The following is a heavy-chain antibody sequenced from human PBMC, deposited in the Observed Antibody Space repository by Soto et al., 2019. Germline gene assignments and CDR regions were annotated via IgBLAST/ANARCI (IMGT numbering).Heavy chain of an antibody. J-gene: IGHJ3*02. Sequence: ASVKVSCKASGYTFTSYGISWVRHAPRQGLEWMGWISAYNGNTNYAQKLQGRVTMTTDTSTSTAYMELRSLRSDDTAVYYCARGSWGPGSANAFDIWGQGTMVTVSS. D-gene: IGHD5-18*01. CDR2: ISAYNGNT. CDR3: ARGSWGPGSANAFDI. CDR1: GYTFTSYG. V-gene: IGHV1-18*01.